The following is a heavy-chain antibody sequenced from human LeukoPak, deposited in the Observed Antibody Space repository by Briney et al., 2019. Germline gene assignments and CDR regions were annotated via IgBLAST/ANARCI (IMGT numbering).Heavy chain of an antibody. CDR1: GYSISSGYY. D-gene: IGHD6-6*01. CDR2: IYHSGST. CDR3: ATAYRSSFFDY. J-gene: IGHJ4*02. Sequence: SETLSLTCTVSGYSISSGYYWGWIRQPPGNGLEWIGSIYHSGSTYYNPSLKSRVTISVDTSKNQFSLKLSSVTAADTAVYYCATAYRSSFFDYWGQGTLVTVSS. V-gene: IGHV4-38-2*02.